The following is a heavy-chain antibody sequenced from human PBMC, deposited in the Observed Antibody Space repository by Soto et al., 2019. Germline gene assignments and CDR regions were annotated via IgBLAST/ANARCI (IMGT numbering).Heavy chain of an antibody. J-gene: IGHJ3*02. V-gene: IGHV4-31*03. D-gene: IGHD6-13*01. CDR2: IYYSGST. Sequence: SETLSLTCTVSGGSISSGGYYWSWIRQHPGKGLGWIGYIYYSGSTYYNPSLKSRVTISVDTSKNQFSLKLSSVTAADTAVYYCATEFIEKGIAAAATSGLDIWGQGTMVTVSS. CDR3: ATEFIEKGIAAAATSGLDI. CDR1: GGSISSGGYY.